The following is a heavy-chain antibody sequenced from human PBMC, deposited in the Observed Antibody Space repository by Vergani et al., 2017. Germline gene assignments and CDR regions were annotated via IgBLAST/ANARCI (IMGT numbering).Heavy chain of an antibody. V-gene: IGHV6-1*01. CDR1: GGSISSAA. J-gene: IGHJ5*02. D-gene: IGHD6-13*01. Sequence: QVQLQESGPGLVKPSQTLSLTCTVSGGSISSAAWNWIRQSPSRGLEWLGRTYYRSKWYNDYAVSVKSRITINPDTSKNQFSLQLNSVTPEDTAVYYCARDRPYSSSWYGWFDPWGQGTLVTVSS. CDR2: TYYRSKWYN. CDR3: ARDRPYSSSWYGWFDP.